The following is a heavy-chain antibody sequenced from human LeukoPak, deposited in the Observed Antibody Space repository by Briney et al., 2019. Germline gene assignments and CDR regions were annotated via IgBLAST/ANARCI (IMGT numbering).Heavy chain of an antibody. CDR2: INPNSGGT. Sequence: GASVRVPCKASGYTFTGYYMHWVRQAPGQGLEWMGWINPNSGGTNYAQKFQGRVTMTRDTSISTAYMELSRLRSDDTAVYYCAREFFFAMVTLSAAGFFQYGGQGTLVTVSS. D-gene: IGHD5-18*01. CDR1: GYTFTGYY. J-gene: IGHJ4*02. V-gene: IGHV1-2*02. CDR3: AREFFFAMVTLSAAGFFQY.